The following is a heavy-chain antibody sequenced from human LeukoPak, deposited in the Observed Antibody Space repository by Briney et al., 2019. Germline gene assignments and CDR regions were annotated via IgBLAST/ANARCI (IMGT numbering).Heavy chain of an antibody. CDR3: ATKAYCGGDCYVVDWFDP. J-gene: IGHJ5*02. Sequence: ASVKVSCKASGYTFTSYGISWVRQAPGKGLEWMGGFDPEDGETIYAQKFQGRVTMTEDTSTDTAYMELSSLRSEDTAVYYCATKAYCGGDCYVVDWFDPWGQGTLVTVSS. CDR1: GYTFTSYG. CDR2: FDPEDGET. V-gene: IGHV1-24*01. D-gene: IGHD2-21*02.